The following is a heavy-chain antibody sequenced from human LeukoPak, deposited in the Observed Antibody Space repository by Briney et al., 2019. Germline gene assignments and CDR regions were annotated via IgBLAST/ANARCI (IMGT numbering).Heavy chain of an antibody. CDR2: INHSGST. V-gene: IGHV4-34*01. Sequence: SETLSLTCAVYGGSFSGYYWSWIRQPPGKGLEWIGEINHSGSTNYNPSLKSRVTISVDTSKNQFSLKLSSVTAADTAVYYCARGRGYCSSTSCHAYFDYWGQGTLVTVFS. J-gene: IGHJ4*02. CDR3: ARGRGYCSSTSCHAYFDY. D-gene: IGHD2-2*01. CDR1: GGSFSGYY.